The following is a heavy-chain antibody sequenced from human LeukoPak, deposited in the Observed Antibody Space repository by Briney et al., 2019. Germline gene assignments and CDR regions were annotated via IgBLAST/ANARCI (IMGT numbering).Heavy chain of an antibody. Sequence: ASVKVSCKASGYTFTSYGISWVRQAPGQGLEWMGWISAYNGNTNYAQKFQDRVTMTRDTSISTAYMELSRLRSDDTAVYYCARGRSANYYGQDYWGQGTLITVSS. J-gene: IGHJ4*02. CDR3: ARGRSANYYGQDY. CDR1: GYTFTSYG. V-gene: IGHV1-18*01. CDR2: ISAYNGNT. D-gene: IGHD3-10*01.